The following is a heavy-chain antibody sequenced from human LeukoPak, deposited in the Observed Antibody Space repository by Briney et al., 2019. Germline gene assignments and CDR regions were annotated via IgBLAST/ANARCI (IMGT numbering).Heavy chain of an antibody. CDR3: AGSRSGYSPSFDP. CDR2: IYTSGST. V-gene: IGHV4-4*07. Sequence: SETLSLTCTVSGGSISSYCWSWIRQPAGKGLEWIGRIYTSGSTNYNPSLKSRVTMSVDTSKNQFSLKLSSVTAADTAVYYCAGSRSGYSPSFDPWGQGTLVTVSS. D-gene: IGHD5-18*01. J-gene: IGHJ5*02. CDR1: GGSISSYC.